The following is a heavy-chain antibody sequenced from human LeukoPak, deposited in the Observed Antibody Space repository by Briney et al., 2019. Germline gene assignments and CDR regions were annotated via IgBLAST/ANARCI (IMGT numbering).Heavy chain of an antibody. CDR2: IYTSGST. CDR3: ARVGGYYDPARFDP. CDR1: GGSISSYY. J-gene: IGHJ5*02. Sequence: SETLSLTCTVSGGSISSYYWSWIRQPAGKGLEWIGRIYTSGSTNYNPSLKSRVTMSVDTSKNQFSLKLSSVTAADTAVYYCARVGGYYDPARFDPWGQGALVTVSS. D-gene: IGHD3-22*01. V-gene: IGHV4-4*07.